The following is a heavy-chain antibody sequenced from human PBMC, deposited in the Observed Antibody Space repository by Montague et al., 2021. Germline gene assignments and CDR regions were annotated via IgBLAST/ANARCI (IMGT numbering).Heavy chain of an antibody. CDR1: GFSLRTTGVG. CDR2: IYWDDDK. D-gene: IGHD5-24*01. V-gene: IGHV2-5*02. CDR3: AHTLLGAPYNYFDP. J-gene: IGHJ5*02. Sequence: PALVKPTRTLTLTCTFSGFSLRTTGVGVGWIRQPPGKALEWLALIYWDDDKRYSPDLKSRLTISKDTAKNQVVLKVTNMDPVDTATYYCAHTLLGAPYNYFDPWGQGMLVTVSS.